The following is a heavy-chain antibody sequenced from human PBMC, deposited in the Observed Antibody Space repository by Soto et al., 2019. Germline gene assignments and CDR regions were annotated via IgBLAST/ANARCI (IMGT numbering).Heavy chain of an antibody. J-gene: IGHJ6*03. CDR3: ARVGYCSGGSCLNYYYYMDV. Sequence: PSETLSLTCTVSGGSISSYYWSWIRQPPGKGLEWIGYIYYSGSTNYNPSLKSRVTISVDTSKNQFSLKLSSVTAADTAVYYCARVGYCSGGSCLNYYYYMDVWGKGTTVTVSS. CDR1: GGSISSYY. D-gene: IGHD2-15*01. V-gene: IGHV4-59*01. CDR2: IYYSGST.